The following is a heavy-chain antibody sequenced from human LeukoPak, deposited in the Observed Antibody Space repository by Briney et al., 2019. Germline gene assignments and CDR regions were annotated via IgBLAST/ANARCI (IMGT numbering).Heavy chain of an antibody. CDR1: GYTFTSYG. Sequence: ASVKVSCTASGYTFTSYGISWVRQAPGQGLERMGWIGAYNGNTNYAQKLQGRVTMTTDTSTSTAYMELRSLRSDDTAVYYCARASYGWYNWFDPWGQGTLVTVSS. D-gene: IGHD5-18*01. CDR3: ARASYGWYNWFDP. J-gene: IGHJ5*02. V-gene: IGHV1-18*01. CDR2: IGAYNGNT.